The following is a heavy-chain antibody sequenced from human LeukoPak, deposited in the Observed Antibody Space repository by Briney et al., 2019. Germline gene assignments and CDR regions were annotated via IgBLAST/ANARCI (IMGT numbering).Heavy chain of an antibody. D-gene: IGHD3-10*01. V-gene: IGHV4-39*07. CDR2: IYYSGST. CDR1: AGSISSSNYY. Sequence: KASETLSLTCTVSAGSISSSNYYWGWIRQPPGKGLEWIGSIYYSGSTYYNPSLKSRVTISVDTSKNQFSLKLSSVTAADTAVYYCARGAYYGSGAGWFDPWGQGTLVTVSS. CDR3: ARGAYYGSGAGWFDP. J-gene: IGHJ5*02.